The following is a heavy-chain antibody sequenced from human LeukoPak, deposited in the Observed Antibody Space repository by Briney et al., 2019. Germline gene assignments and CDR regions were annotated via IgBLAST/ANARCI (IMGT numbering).Heavy chain of an antibody. CDR2: FYYSVTT. J-gene: IGHJ4*02. V-gene: IGHV4-39*01. D-gene: IGHD3-22*01. CDR1: GGSISSSSFY. CDR3: ARRSPDSSGYYSVDN. Sequence: PSETLSLTCSVSGGSISSSSFYWGWIRQPPGKGLEWIGSFYYSVTTYYNPSLKGRVTISVDTSKNQFSLRLSSVTAADTAVYYCARRSPDSSGYYSVDNWGQGTLVTVSS.